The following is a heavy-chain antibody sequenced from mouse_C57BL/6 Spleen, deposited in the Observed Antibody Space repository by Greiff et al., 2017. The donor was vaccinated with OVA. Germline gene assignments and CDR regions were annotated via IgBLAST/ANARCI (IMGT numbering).Heavy chain of an antibody. V-gene: IGHV1-53*01. J-gene: IGHJ1*03. CDR2: INPSNGGT. CDR3: ARSKHGSSYVYFDV. CDR1: GYTFTSYW. Sequence: QVQLQQSGTELVKPGASVKLSCKASGYTFTSYWMHWVKQRPGHGIEWIGNINPSNGGTNYNETLKSKALLTVDKSSSPAYMQLSSLTSEDSAVYYCARSKHGSSYVYFDVWGTLTTVTVSS. D-gene: IGHD1-1*01.